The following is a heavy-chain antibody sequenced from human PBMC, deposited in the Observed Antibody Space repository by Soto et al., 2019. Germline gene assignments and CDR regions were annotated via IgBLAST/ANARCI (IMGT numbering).Heavy chain of an antibody. CDR2: IYWDDSK. V-gene: IGHV2-5*02. CDR3: AKKGGGDYILGY. CDR1: GFSLSTNGVG. D-gene: IGHD4-17*01. J-gene: IGHJ4*02. Sequence: QITLKESGPTLVKPTQTLTLTCTFSGFSLSTNGVGVGWIRQPPGKALEWLALIYWDDSKEYSPSLKSTLTITKDTSRNQVVLTMTNMDPVDTATYYCAKKGGGDYILGYWGQGTLVTVSS.